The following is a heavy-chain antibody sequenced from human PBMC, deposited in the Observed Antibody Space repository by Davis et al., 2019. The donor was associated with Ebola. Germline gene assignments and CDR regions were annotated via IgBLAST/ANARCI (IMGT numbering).Heavy chain of an antibody. Sequence: GESLKISCEVSGFTFSGYWMSWVRQAPGKGLEWVANINQDGGEKQYVDSVKGRFTISRDNAKNSLSLQMSSLRADDTAMYYCARDQVEWELPGGAFDIWGQGTMVTVSS. V-gene: IGHV3-7*03. CDR3: ARDQVEWELPGGAFDI. CDR2: INQDGGEK. D-gene: IGHD1-26*01. CDR1: GFTFSGYW. J-gene: IGHJ3*02.